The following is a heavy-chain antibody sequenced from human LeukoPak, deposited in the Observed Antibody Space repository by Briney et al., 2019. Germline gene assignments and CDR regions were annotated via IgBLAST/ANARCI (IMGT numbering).Heavy chain of an antibody. CDR2: ISSSGSTI. V-gene: IGHV3-48*03. D-gene: IGHD2-2*01. Sequence: PGGSLRLSCAASGFTFSSYEMNWVRQAPGKGLEWVSYISSSGSTIYYADSVKGRFTISGDNAKNSLYLQMNSLRTEDTAVYYCARHFCSSTSCSNWGQGTLVTVSS. J-gene: IGHJ4*02. CDR3: ARHFCSSTSCSN. CDR1: GFTFSSYE.